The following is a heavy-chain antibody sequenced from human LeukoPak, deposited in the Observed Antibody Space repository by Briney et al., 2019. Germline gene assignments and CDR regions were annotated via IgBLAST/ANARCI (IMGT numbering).Heavy chain of an antibody. J-gene: IGHJ5*02. CDR1: SGSISSGDYY. Sequence: PSQTLSLTCTVSSGSISSGDYYWSWIRQPPGKGLEWIGYIYHSGSTYYNPSLKSRVTISVDRSKSQFSLKLTSVTAADTAVYYCAREGSFGELPDPWGQGTLVTVSS. CDR3: AREGSFGELPDP. V-gene: IGHV4-30-2*01. CDR2: IYHSGST. D-gene: IGHD3-10*01.